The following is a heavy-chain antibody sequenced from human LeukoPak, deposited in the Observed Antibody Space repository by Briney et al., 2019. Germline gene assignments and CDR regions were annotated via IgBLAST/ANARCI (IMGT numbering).Heavy chain of an antibody. CDR2: SYWDDDK. Sequence: SGPTLVKPPQTLTLTCTFSGFSLSTSGVGVGWIRQPPGKALEWLALSYWDDDKRYSPSLKSRLTITKDTSKNQVVLTMTNMDPVDTATYYCAHRHPISDCGDYLFDDWGQGTLVTVSS. CDR3: AHRHPISDCGDYLFDD. J-gene: IGHJ4*02. V-gene: IGHV2-5*02. CDR1: GFSLSTSGVG. D-gene: IGHD4-17*01.